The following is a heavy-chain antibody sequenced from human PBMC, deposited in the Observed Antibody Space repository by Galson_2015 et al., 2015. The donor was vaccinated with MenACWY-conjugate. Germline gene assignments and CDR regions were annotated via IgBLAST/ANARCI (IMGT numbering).Heavy chain of an antibody. V-gene: IGHV3-23*01. CDR3: AKYTAYVSVSLLTPFDP. J-gene: IGHJ5*02. CDR1: GFSFSAYA. D-gene: IGHD3-10*01. Sequence: LRLSCAASGFSFSAYAMTWVRQGPGKGLEWVSTISGSGRTYYADSVKGRFTISRDNSKNTLYLQMNSLRADDTAVYYCAKYTAYVSVSLLTPFDPWGQGTLVTVSS. CDR2: ISGSGRT.